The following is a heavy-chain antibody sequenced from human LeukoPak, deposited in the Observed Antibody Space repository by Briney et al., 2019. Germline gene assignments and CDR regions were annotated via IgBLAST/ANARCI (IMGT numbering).Heavy chain of an antibody. Sequence: GGSLRLSCAASGSTFSSYAMSWVRQAPGKGLEWVSAISGSGGSTYYADSVKGRFTISRDNSKNTLYLQMNSLRAEDTAVYYCANLYDFWSRNDYWGQGTLVTVSS. CDR2: ISGSGGST. V-gene: IGHV3-23*01. CDR3: ANLYDFWSRNDY. D-gene: IGHD3-3*01. J-gene: IGHJ4*02. CDR1: GSTFSSYA.